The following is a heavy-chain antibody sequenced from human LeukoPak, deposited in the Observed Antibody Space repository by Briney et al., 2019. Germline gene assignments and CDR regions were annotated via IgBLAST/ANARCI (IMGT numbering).Heavy chain of an antibody. CDR3: ARPARGSIDY. D-gene: IGHD5-12*01. V-gene: IGHV3-7*01. J-gene: IGHJ4*02. Sequence: GGSLRLSCAASGFTFSSYWMSWVRQAPGKGLEWVATMKQDGSETYYVDSVKGRFTISRDNAKNSLSLQMNSLRAEDTAVYYCARPARGSIDYWGQGTLVTVSS. CDR2: MKQDGSET. CDR1: GFTFSSYW.